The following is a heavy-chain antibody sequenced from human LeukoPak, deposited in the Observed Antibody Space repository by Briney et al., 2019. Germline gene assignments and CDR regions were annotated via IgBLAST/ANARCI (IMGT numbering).Heavy chain of an antibody. D-gene: IGHD6-6*01. Sequence: SETLSLTCTVSGASMSSHYWTWIRQDPGTGLEWIGNIYYTGTTSYNLALESRVTISLDTSNNQFSLKLTSVTAADTAVYYCAKEGGPARPGLDSWGQGTLVTVSS. V-gene: IGHV4-59*11. CDR3: AKEGGPARPGLDS. J-gene: IGHJ4*02. CDR2: IYYTGTT. CDR1: GASMSSHY.